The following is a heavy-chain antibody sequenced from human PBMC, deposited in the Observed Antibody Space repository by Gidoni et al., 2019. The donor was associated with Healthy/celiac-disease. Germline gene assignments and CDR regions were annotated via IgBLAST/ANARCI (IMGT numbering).Heavy chain of an antibody. CDR3: ARDMVRGVIIEYYFDY. CDR2: ISYDGSNK. J-gene: IGHJ4*02. V-gene: IGHV3-30-3*01. CDR1: GFTFSSYA. D-gene: IGHD3-10*01. Sequence: QVQLVESGGGVVQPGRSLRLSCAASGFTFSSYAMHWVRQAPGQGLEWVAVISYDGSNKYYADSVKGRFTISRDNSKNTLYLQMNSLRAEDTAVYYCARDMVRGVIIEYYFDYWGQGTLVTVSS.